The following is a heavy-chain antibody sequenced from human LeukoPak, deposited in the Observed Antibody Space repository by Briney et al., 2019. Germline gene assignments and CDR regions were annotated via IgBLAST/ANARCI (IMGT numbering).Heavy chain of an antibody. CDR3: ARDPYYYDSSGYYSTDY. CDR1: RFTFSSYG. V-gene: IGHV3-48*02. CDR2: ISDSTSSK. Sequence: GGSLRLSCAASRFTFSSYGMNWVRQAPGKGLEWVSYISDSTSSKYYADSVKGRFTISRDNAKNSLYLQMNSLRDEDTAVYYCARDPYYYDSSGYYSTDYWGQGTLVTVSS. D-gene: IGHD3-22*01. J-gene: IGHJ4*02.